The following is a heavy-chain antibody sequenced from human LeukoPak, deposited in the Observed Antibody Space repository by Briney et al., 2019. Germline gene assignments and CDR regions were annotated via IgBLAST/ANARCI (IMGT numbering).Heavy chain of an antibody. Sequence: GGSLRLSCAASGFTFSSYLMSWVRQAPGKGLEWVANIKQDGSEKYYVDSVKGRFTISRDNAKNSLYLQMNSLRAEDTAVYYCASVTVLTGYYHFDYWGQGTLVTVSS. CDR2: IKQDGSEK. J-gene: IGHJ4*02. V-gene: IGHV3-7*01. CDR1: GFTFSSYL. D-gene: IGHD3-9*01. CDR3: ASVTVLTGYYHFDY.